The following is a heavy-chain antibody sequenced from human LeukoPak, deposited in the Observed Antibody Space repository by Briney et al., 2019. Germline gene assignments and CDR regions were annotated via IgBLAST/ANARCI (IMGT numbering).Heavy chain of an antibody. CDR1: GFTFSGYG. CDR3: ARVTPIYDSSGYFDY. CDR2: IWYDGSNK. J-gene: IGHJ4*02. D-gene: IGHD3-22*01. Sequence: GGSLRLSCAASGFTFSGYGMHWVRQAPGKGLEWVAVIWYDGSNKYYADSVKGRLTISRDNSKNTLYLQMNSLRAEDTAVYYCARVTPIYDSSGYFDYWGQGTLVTVSS. V-gene: IGHV3-33*01.